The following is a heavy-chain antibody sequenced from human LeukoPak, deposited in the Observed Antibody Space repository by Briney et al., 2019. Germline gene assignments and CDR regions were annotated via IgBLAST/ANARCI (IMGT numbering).Heavy chain of an antibody. V-gene: IGHV3-7*03. CDR3: AREDSLTTVMGADY. D-gene: IGHD4-11*01. CDR2: IKQDGSEK. Sequence: GGSLRLSCAASGFTFSSYTINWVRQAPGKGLEWVANIKQDGSEKYYVDSVKGRFTISRDNAKNSLYLQMNSLRAEDTAVYYCAREDSLTTVMGADYWGQGTLVTVSS. CDR1: GFTFSSYT. J-gene: IGHJ4*02.